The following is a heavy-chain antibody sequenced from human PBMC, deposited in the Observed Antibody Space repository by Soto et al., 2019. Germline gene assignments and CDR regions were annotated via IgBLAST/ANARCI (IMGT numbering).Heavy chain of an antibody. V-gene: IGHV3-66*01. CDR2: IYSGGTT. J-gene: IGHJ4*02. CDR3: ARARRCGGGACYSDS. D-gene: IGHD2-21*02. Sequence: EVQLVESGGGLVQPGGSLRLSCAASGFTVSINYMPWVRQAPGKGLEWVSVIYSGGTTYYTDSVKGRFTISRDNSKNTLYLQMNSLRAEDTAVYYCARARRCGGGACYSDSWGQGTLVTVSS. CDR1: GFTVSINY.